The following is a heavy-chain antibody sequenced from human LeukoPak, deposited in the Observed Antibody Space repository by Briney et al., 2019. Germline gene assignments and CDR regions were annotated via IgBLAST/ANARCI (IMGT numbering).Heavy chain of an antibody. V-gene: IGHV1-46*01. D-gene: IGHD5-18*01. CDR3: ARGPGPIQLWLTFYYYMDV. J-gene: IGHJ6*03. CDR2: ISPSGGST. Sequence: ASVKVSCKAFGYTFTSNYMHWVRQAPGQGPEWMGVISPSGGSTTYAQKFQGRVTLTRDMSTSTDYLELSSLRSEDTAVYYCARGPGPIQLWLTFYYYMDVWGKGTTVTVSS. CDR1: GYTFTSNY.